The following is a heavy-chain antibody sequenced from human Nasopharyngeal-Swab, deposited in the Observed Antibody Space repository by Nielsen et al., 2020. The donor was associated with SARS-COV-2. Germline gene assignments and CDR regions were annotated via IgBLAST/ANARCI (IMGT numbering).Heavy chain of an antibody. V-gene: IGHV4-30-4*02. Sequence: SETLSLTCTVSGGSISSGDYYWSWIRQPPGKGLEWIGYIYYSGSTYYNPSLKSRVTISVDTSKNQFSLKLSSVTAADTAVYYCARGAWGRDGYNLFDYWGQGTLVTVSS. CDR3: ARGAWGRDGYNLFDY. CDR2: IYYSGST. J-gene: IGHJ4*02. CDR1: GGSISSGDYY. D-gene: IGHD5-24*01.